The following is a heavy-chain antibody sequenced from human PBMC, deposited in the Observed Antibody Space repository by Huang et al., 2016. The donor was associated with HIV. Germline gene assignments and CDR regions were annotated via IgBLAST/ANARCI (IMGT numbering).Heavy chain of an antibody. CDR3: ARDSGYYRYFDY. Sequence: QVQLVQSGSELKKPGASVKVSCKVSGYTFTDYQISWVRQAPGQRIEWRGGTNPNTGKPTYAQGFTGRFVFSLDTAVSTAYLQISSLKAEDTAVYFCARDSGYYRYFDYWGQGTLVTVSS. CDR2: TNPNTGKP. CDR1: GYTFTDYQ. J-gene: IGHJ4*02. D-gene: IGHD3-22*01. V-gene: IGHV7-4-1*02.